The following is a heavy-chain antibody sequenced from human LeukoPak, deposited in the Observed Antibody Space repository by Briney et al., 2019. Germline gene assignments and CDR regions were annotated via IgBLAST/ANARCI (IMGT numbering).Heavy chain of an antibody. CDR1: GGSISSSSYY. V-gene: IGHV4-39*07. J-gene: IGHJ4*02. D-gene: IGHD4-17*01. CDR2: IYYSGST. Sequence: SETLSLTCTVSGGSISSSSYYWGWIRQPPGKGLEWIGSIYYSGSTYYNPSLKSRVTISVDTSKNQFSLKVSSVTAADTAVYYCARGDGDFTTPFDYWGQGTLVTVSS. CDR3: ARGDGDFTTPFDY.